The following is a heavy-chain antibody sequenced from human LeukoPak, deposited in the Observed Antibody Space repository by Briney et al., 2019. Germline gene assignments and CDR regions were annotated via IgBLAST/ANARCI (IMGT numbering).Heavy chain of an antibody. D-gene: IGHD4-23*01. Sequence: SETLSLTCTVPGGHIITSGHYWGWIRQPPGKGLEWIGSVYYTGVTSTNPFFRSRMSISVDTSKNQFSLNLTSVTAADAAVYYCARERSSSGGHKWFDPWGQGTLVTVSS. CDR1: GGHIITSGHY. V-gene: IGHV4-39*07. J-gene: IGHJ5*02. CDR3: ARERSSSGGHKWFDP. CDR2: VYYTGVT.